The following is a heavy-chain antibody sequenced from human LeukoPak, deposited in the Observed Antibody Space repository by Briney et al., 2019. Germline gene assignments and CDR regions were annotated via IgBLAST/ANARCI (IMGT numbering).Heavy chain of an antibody. Sequence: GGSLRLSCAASGFTFSNYAMHWVRQAPGKGLEYVSAISSNGGSTYYANSVKGRFTISRDNSKNTLYLQMGSLRVEDMAVYYCARDLGRRCSGGSCNYYYNYMDVWGKGTTVTISS. CDR1: GFTFSNYA. J-gene: IGHJ6*03. D-gene: IGHD2-15*01. V-gene: IGHV3-64*01. CDR3: ARDLGRRCSGGSCNYYYNYMDV. CDR2: ISSNGGST.